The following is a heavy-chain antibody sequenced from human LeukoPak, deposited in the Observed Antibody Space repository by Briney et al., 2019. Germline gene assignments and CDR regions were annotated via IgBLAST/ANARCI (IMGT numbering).Heavy chain of an antibody. CDR1: GFTFSIYA. CDR2: ISGSGGST. Sequence: GGSLRLSCAASGFTFSIYAMSWVRQAPGKGLEWVSAISGSGGSTYYADSVKGRFTISRDNSKNTLYLQMNSLRAEDTAVYYCARGDIVVVTSPFDYWGQGTLVTVSS. CDR3: ARGDIVVVTSPFDY. J-gene: IGHJ4*02. V-gene: IGHV3-23*01. D-gene: IGHD2-21*02.